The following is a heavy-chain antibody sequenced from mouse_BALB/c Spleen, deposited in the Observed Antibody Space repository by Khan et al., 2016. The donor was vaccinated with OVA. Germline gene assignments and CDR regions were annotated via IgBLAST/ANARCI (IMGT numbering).Heavy chain of an antibody. CDR2: INYSGNT. D-gene: IGHD2-4*01. Sequence: EVQLQESGPGLVKPSQSLSLTCTVTGYSITSEYVRYLLRQPPGNKLELMGFINYSGNTKFNPSLKSRTSITRDTSKNQFFLQLNTVTSEDTATYYCARKDYYDYDPFPYWGQGTLVTVSA. V-gene: IGHV3-2*02. J-gene: IGHJ3*01. CDR1: GYSITSEYV. CDR3: ARKDYYDYDPFPY.